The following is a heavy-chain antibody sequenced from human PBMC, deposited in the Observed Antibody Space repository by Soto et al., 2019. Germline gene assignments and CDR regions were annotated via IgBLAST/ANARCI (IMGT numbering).Heavy chain of an antibody. CDR2: INSDGSST. CDR3: ARVALYIVVVPAAMDYYYYYYMDV. V-gene: IGHV3-74*01. J-gene: IGHJ6*03. D-gene: IGHD2-2*01. CDR1: GFTFSSYW. Sequence: PGGSLRLSCAASGFTFSSYWMHWVRQAPGKGLVWVSRINSDGSSTSYADSVKGRFTISRDNAKNTLYLQMNSLRAEDTAVYYCARVALYIVVVPAAMDYYYYYYMDVWGKGTTVTVSS.